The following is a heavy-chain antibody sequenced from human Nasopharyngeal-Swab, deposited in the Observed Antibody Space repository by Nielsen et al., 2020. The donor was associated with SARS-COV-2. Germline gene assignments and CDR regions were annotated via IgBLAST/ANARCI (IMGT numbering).Heavy chain of an antibody. CDR3: ATSGGNWSDDGFVY. J-gene: IGHJ4*02. CDR2: MNSNSGNT. D-gene: IGHD1-20*01. Sequence: SVKETCKAAGYIFISYDINCVRQPTGQGVEGMGWMNSNSGNTGYAQKFQGRVIMTRNTSFSTAYMELSSLQSEDTAVYYCATSGGNWSDDGFVYWGQGTLVTVSS. V-gene: IGHV1-8*01. CDR1: GYIFISYD.